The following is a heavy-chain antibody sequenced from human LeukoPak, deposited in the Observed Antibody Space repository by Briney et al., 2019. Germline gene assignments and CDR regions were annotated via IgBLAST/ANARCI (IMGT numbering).Heavy chain of an antibody. J-gene: IGHJ4*02. CDR3: ARLRGAVAGTMAE. V-gene: IGHV5-51*01. D-gene: IGHD6-19*01. CDR1: GYSFTSYW. CDR2: IYPGGSDT. Sequence: GASLKISCKGSGYSFTSYWIGWVRQLPGKGLEWMGIIYPGGSDTRYSPSFQGQVTISADKSISTAYLQWSSLKASDTAMYYCARLRGAVAGTMAEWGQGTLVTVSS.